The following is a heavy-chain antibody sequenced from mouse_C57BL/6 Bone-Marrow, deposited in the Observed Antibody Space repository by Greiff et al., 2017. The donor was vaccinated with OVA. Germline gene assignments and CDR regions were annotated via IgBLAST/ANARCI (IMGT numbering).Heavy chain of an antibody. CDR3: ARGGITGPHY. D-gene: IGHD1-1*01. V-gene: IGHV5-4*03. CDR2: ISDCGSYT. CDR1: GFTFSGYA. J-gene: IGHJ2*01. Sequence: EVKLMESGGDLVKPGGSLKLSCAASGFTFSGYALSLVRQTPEKRLEWVATISDCGSYTYHPDNVKGRFTISRDNAKNNLYLQRSHLKSEDTAMYYCARGGITGPHYWGQGTTLTVSS.